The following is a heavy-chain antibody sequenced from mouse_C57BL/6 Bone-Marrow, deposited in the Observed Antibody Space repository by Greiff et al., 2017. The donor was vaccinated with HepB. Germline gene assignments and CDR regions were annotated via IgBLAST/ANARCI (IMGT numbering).Heavy chain of an antibody. Sequence: EVQLQQSGPELVKPWASVKIPCKASVYTFTDYNMDWVKQSHGKSLEWIGDINPNNGGTIYNQKFKGKATLTVDKSSSTAYMQLRSLTSEDTAVYYCATTLHYSVSSSDYWGKGTTLTVSS. CDR1: VYTFTDYN. CDR2: INPNNGGT. D-gene: IGHD1-1*01. CDR3: ATTLHYSVSSSDY. V-gene: IGHV1-18*01. J-gene: IGHJ2*01.